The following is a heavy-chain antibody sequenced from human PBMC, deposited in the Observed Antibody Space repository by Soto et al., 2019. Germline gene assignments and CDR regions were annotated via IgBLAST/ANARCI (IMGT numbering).Heavy chain of an antibody. CDR1: GFTFSSSA. J-gene: IGHJ4*02. D-gene: IGHD2-2*01. V-gene: IGHV3-23*01. Sequence: EVQLLESGGGLVQPGGSLRLSCEASGFTFSSSAMNWVRQAPGKGLEWVSVISGSGESTYYADSVKGRFTISRDNSKNTLYLQMNSLRAEDTAVYYCAKSGRNQLLCLFDYWGQGTLVSVSS. CDR3: AKSGRNQLLCLFDY. CDR2: ISGSGEST.